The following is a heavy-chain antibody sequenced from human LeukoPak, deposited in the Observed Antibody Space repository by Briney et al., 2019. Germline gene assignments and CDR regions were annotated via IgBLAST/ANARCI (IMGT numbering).Heavy chain of an antibody. D-gene: IGHD3-22*01. CDR1: GGSISSHY. J-gene: IGHJ4*02. CDR2: MYYSGST. V-gene: IGHV4-59*06. Sequence: SETLSLTCTVSGGSISSHYWSWIRQPPGKGLEWIGYMYYSGSTYYNPSLKSRVTISVDTSKNQFSLKLSSVTAADTAVYYCARALLGVSMIVVVGFDYWGQGTLVTVSS. CDR3: ARALLGVSMIVVVGFDY.